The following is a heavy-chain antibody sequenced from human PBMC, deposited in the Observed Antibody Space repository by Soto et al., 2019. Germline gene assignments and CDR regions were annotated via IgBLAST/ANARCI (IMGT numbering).Heavy chain of an antibody. D-gene: IGHD2-2*01. CDR2: ILSNDGK. Sequence: QVTLKEAGPVLVKPTETLTLTCTVSGFSLSNPRMGVAWIRQPPGKALEWLAHILSNDGKSYNTSLNSRLTISKDPSKSQAVLTMTNMDPVDTATYSCARIQLPASYFYSMDVWGKGTTVTVSS. CDR3: ARIQLPASYFYSMDV. J-gene: IGHJ6*03. CDR1: GFSLSNPRMG. V-gene: IGHV2-26*01.